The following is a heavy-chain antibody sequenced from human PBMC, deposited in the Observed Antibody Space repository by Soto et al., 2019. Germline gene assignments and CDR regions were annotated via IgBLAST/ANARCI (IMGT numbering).Heavy chain of an antibody. CDR2: INHSGST. CDR3: ARGRLRYCSGGSCFHYYGMDV. D-gene: IGHD2-15*01. V-gene: IGHV4-34*01. J-gene: IGHJ6*02. CDR1: GGSFSGYY. Sequence: QVQLQQWGAGLLKPSETLSLTCAVYGGSFSGYYWSWIRQPPGKGLEWIGDINHSGSTNYNPSLKSRVTISVDTSKNQFSLKLSSVTAADTAVYYCARGRLRYCSGGSCFHYYGMDVWGQGTTVTVSS.